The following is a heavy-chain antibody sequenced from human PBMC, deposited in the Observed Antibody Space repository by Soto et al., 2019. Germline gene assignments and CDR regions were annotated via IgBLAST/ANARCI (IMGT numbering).Heavy chain of an antibody. J-gene: IGHJ6*02. CDR3: AKDMAGIAETYYYYYGMDV. D-gene: IGHD6-13*01. V-gene: IGHV3-30*18. CDR1: GFTFSSYG. CDR2: ISYDGSNK. Sequence: GGSLRLSCAASGFTFSSYGMHSVRKAPGKGMAWVAVISYDGSNKYYADSVKGRFTISRDNSKNTLYLQMNSLRAEDTAVYYCAKDMAGIAETYYYYYGMDVWGQGTTVTVSS.